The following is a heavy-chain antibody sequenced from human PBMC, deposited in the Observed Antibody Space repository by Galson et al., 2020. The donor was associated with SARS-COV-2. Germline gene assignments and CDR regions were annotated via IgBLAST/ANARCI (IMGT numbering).Heavy chain of an antibody. CDR1: GFTFSSYG. V-gene: IGHV3-33*08. J-gene: IGHJ4*02. D-gene: IGHD6-6*01. CDR3: AASLVGYFDY. CDR2: IWYDGSNK. Sequence: GGSLRLSCAASGFTFSSYGMHWVRQAPGKGLEWVAVIWYDGSNKYYADSVKGRFTISRDNSKNTLYLEMNSLRAEDTAVCYCAASLVGYFDYWGQGTLVTVSS.